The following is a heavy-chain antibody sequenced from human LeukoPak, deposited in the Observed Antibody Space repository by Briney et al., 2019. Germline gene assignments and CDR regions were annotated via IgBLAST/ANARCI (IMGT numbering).Heavy chain of an antibody. D-gene: IGHD3-10*01. CDR1: GFTFSSYW. Sequence: GGSLRLSRAASGFTFSSYWMSWVRQAPGKGLEWVANIKQDGSEKYYVDSVKGRFTISRDNAKNSLYLQMNSLRAEDTAVYYCARDFEDSGSYYTLSLVRYGMDVWGQGTTVTVSS. CDR3: ARDFEDSGSYYTLSLVRYGMDV. CDR2: IKQDGSEK. V-gene: IGHV3-7*01. J-gene: IGHJ6*02.